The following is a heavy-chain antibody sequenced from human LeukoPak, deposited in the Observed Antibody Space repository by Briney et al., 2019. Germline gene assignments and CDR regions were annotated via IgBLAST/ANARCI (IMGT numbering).Heavy chain of an antibody. D-gene: IGHD1-26*01. CDR2: ISASRNTI. CDR1: GFTFSSYA. CDR3: ARECELQEDY. J-gene: IGHJ4*02. Sequence: PSGGSLRLSCAASGFTFSSYAMSWVRQAPGKGLEWVSYISASRNTIYYADSVKGRFTISRDNAKNSLYLQMNSLRAEDTAVYYCARECELQEDYWGQGTLVTVSS. V-gene: IGHV3-48*04.